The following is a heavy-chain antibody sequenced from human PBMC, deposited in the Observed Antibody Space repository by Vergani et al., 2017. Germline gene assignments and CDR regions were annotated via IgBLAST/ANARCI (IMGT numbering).Heavy chain of an antibody. J-gene: IGHJ6*02. V-gene: IGHV3-66*01. CDR1: GFSGSDSY. CDR3: SYGMDV. Sequence: EVRLVDSGGGLVQPGGALRRSCAASGFSGSDSYMSWVRQAPGKGLEWVSILYVVGASDYADSVKGRFTVSRDISKNTLHLQLNSLRVEDTAVYFCSYGMDVWRQGTTVTVSS. CDR2: LYVVGAS.